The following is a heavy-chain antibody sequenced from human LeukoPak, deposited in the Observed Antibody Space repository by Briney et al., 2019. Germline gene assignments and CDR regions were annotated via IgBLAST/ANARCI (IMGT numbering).Heavy chain of an antibody. D-gene: IGHD6-13*01. CDR3: ARDQGSLTRSWYTGY. V-gene: IGHV1-2*06. CDR2: IIPYTVDT. Sequence: ASVKXSCKASGYTFTGYHIHWVRQAPGQGGEWMGRIIPYTVDTNFAQKFQGTVPMTTDPSITPAYMHLSSLTPDDTALYFCARDQGSLTRSWYTGYWGQGTQVTVSS. CDR1: GYTFTGYH. J-gene: IGHJ4*02.